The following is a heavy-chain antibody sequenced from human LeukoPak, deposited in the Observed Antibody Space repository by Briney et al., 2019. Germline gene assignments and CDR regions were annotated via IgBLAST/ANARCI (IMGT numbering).Heavy chain of an antibody. CDR3: ARVRDYYDNSDYSDY. Sequence: ASLNVSCKASGYTFTSYYISWVRQAPGQGLEWMGWISAYNGNTKYVQKFQGRVTMTIDTSTTTAYMELRSLTSDDTAVYYCARVRDYYDNSDYSDYWGQGTLVTVSS. J-gene: IGHJ4*02. V-gene: IGHV1-18*04. CDR2: ISAYNGNT. D-gene: IGHD3-22*01. CDR1: GYTFTSYY.